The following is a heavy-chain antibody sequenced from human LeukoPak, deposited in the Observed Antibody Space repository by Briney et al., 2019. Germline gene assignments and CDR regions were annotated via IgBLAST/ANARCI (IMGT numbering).Heavy chain of an antibody. CDR1: GFTFSSYS. Sequence: GGSLRLSCAASGFTFSSYSMNWVRQAPGKGLEWVSSISSSSSYIYYADSVKGRFTISRDNAKNSLYLQMNSLRAEDTAVYYCAYGVDIAAAGTVYWGQGTLVTVSS. J-gene: IGHJ4*02. V-gene: IGHV3-21*04. CDR3: AYGVDIAAAGTVY. CDR2: ISSSSSYI. D-gene: IGHD6-13*01.